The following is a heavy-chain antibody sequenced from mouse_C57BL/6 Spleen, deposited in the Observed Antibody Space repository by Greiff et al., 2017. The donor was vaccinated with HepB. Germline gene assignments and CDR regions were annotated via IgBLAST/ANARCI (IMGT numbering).Heavy chain of an antibody. CDR2: INPGSGGT. V-gene: IGHV1-54*01. J-gene: IGHJ4*01. Sequence: QVQLKESGAELVRPGTSVKVSCKASGYAFTNYLIEWVKQRPGQGLEWIGVINPGSGGTNYNEKFKGKATLTADKSSSTAYMQLSSLTSEDSAVYFCARGMSSSYYAMDYWGQGTSVTVSS. CDR3: ARGMSSSYYAMDY. D-gene: IGHD1-1*01. CDR1: GYAFTNYL.